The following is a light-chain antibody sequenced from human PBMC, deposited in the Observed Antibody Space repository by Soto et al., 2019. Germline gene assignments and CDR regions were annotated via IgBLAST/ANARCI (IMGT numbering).Light chain of an antibody. CDR3: QHYGGSFI. Sequence: EIALTQSPDTLSLSPGERATLSCRASQSVSSYLAWYQQKPGQAPRLLIYGASSRATGIPDRFSGSGSGTDFTLAISRLEPGDSAVYYCQHYGGSFIFGPGTKVDFK. CDR1: QSVSSY. CDR2: GAS. J-gene: IGKJ3*01. V-gene: IGKV3-20*01.